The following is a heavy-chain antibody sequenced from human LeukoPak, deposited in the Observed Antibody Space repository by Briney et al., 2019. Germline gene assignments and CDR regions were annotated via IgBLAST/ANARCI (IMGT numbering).Heavy chain of an antibody. CDR3: ARDMGDGGYNYGMDV. V-gene: IGHV1-69*04. D-gene: IGHD3-10*01. CDR1: GGTFSTNA. Sequence: ASVKVSCKASGGTFSTNAISWVRQAPGQGLEWMGRIIPIFDIANYAQKFQGRVTITADKSMSTAYMELSSLRSEDTAVYYCARDMGDGGYNYGMDVWGQGTTVTVSS. CDR2: IIPIFDIA. J-gene: IGHJ6*02.